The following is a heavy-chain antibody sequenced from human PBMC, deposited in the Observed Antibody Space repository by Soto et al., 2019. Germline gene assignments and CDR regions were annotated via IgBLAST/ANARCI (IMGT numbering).Heavy chain of an antibody. CDR2: ISGSGGGT. J-gene: IGHJ4*02. CDR3: AKGYGAQSYFDY. D-gene: IGHD4-17*01. V-gene: IGHV3-23*01. Sequence: PEGSLRLSCAASGFTFSNYAMSWFRQAPGKGLEWVSAISGSGGGTYYADSVKGRFTISRDNSKNTLSLQMNSLRADDTAVYYCAKGYGAQSYFDYWGQGTLVTVSS. CDR1: GFTFSNYA.